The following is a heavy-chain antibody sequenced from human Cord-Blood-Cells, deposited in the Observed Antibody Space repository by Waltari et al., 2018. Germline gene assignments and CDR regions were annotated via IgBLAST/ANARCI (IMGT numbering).Heavy chain of an antibody. J-gene: IGHJ5*02. CDR3: ARGRQQLVRGWFDP. Sequence: QVQLVQSGAEVKKPGASVKVSCKASGYTFTSYDINWVRQATGQGLEWTGGMNPNRGNTGYAQKLQGRVTMTRNTSISTAYMELSSLGSEDTAVYYCARGRQQLVRGWFDPWGQGTLVTVSS. V-gene: IGHV1-8*01. CDR2: MNPNRGNT. D-gene: IGHD6-13*01. CDR1: GYTFTSYD.